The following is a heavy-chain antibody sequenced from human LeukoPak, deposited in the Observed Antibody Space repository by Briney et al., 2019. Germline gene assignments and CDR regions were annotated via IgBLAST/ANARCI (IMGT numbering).Heavy chain of an antibody. J-gene: IGHJ3*02. V-gene: IGHV3-7*01. Sequence: GGSLSPSFAAPGFNFSSFWMSWVRQAPGKGPEGVANIKQDGSEKYYVDSVKGRFTISRDNAKNSLYLQMNRLRAEDTAVYYCARVKGASGGHAFDIWGQGTMVTVSS. D-gene: IGHD1-26*01. CDR2: IKQDGSEK. CDR1: GFNFSSFW. CDR3: ARVKGASGGHAFDI.